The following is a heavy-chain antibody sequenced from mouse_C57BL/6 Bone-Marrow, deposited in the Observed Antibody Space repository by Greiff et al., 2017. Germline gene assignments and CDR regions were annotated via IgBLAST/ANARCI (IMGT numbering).Heavy chain of an antibody. J-gene: IGHJ2*01. CDR3: ARYGIRLNCDGFDY. Sequence: EVQLVESGGGLVQPGGSLCLSCAASGFTFTDYYMSWVRQPPGKALEWLGFIRNKANGYTTEYSASVKGRFTISRDNSQSILYLQMNALRAEDSATYYCARYGIRLNCDGFDYWGQGTTLTVSS. CDR1: GFTFTDYY. V-gene: IGHV7-3*01. D-gene: IGHD4-1*01. CDR2: IRNKANGYTT.